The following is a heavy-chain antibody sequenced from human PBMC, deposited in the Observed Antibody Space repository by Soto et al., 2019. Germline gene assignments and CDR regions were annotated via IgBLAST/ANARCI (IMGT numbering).Heavy chain of an antibody. CDR1: GDSVSSNSAG. Sequence: SQTLSLTCAISGDSVSSNSAGWNWIRQSPSRGLEWLGGTYYRSNWYNEYAVSVKSRITINPDTSRNQISLQPNSVTPEDTAVYYCTRDIDFGYWGRGTQVTVSS. CDR2: TYYRSNWYN. D-gene: IGHD3-3*01. V-gene: IGHV6-1*01. J-gene: IGHJ4*02. CDR3: TRDIDFGY.